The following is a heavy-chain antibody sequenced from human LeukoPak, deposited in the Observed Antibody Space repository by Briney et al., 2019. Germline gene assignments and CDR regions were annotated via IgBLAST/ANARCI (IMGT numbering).Heavy chain of an antibody. CDR1: GFTFSGSA. Sequence: GGSLRLSCAASGFTFSGSAMHWVRQASGKGLEWVGRIRSKANSYAPAYAASVKGRFTISRDDSKNTAYLQMNSLKTQDTAVYYCYWRYCTSTSGVLYGMDVWGQGTTVTV. D-gene: IGHD2-2*01. V-gene: IGHV3-73*01. CDR3: YWRYCTSTSGVLYGMDV. J-gene: IGHJ6*02. CDR2: IRSKANSYAP.